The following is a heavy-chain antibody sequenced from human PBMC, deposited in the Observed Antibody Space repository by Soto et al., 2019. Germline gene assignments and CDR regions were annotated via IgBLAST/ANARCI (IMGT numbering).Heavy chain of an antibody. CDR1: GDTFTDYY. CDR3: ARGGHVVVATAALDF. CDR2: VKTSGGHT. V-gene: IGHV1-46*01. D-gene: IGHD2-21*02. J-gene: IGHJ4*02. Sequence: QVQLVQSGAEVKKPGASVKVSCKASGDTFTDYYIHWVRQAPGQGLEWMGTVKTSGGHTTYAQPFLGRMTLTRDTSTSTLYMELTSLTSEHTAVYYCARGGHVVVATAALDFWGQGPLVTVSS.